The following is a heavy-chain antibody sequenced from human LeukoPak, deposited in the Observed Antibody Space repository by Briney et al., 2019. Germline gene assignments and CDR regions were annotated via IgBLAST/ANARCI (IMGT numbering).Heavy chain of an antibody. CDR2: IYYSGST. V-gene: IGHV4-59*12. D-gene: IGHD1-26*01. Sequence: SETLSLTCTVSGGSIRNYYWSWIRQPPGKGLEWIGYIYYSGSTNYNPSLKSRVTISVDTSKNQFSLKLSSVTAADTAVYYCARYVVGATNTYYYYYYMDVRGKGTTVTVSS. CDR1: GGSIRNYY. J-gene: IGHJ6*03. CDR3: ARYVVGATNTYYYYYYMDV.